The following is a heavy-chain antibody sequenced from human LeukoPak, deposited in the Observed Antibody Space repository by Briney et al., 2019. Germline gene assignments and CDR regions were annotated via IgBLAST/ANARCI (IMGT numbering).Heavy chain of an antibody. V-gene: IGHV1-2*02. Sequence: ASVKVSCKASGYIFTGYYMHWVRQAPGQGLEWMGWINPNSGGTNYAQKFQGRDTMTRDTSISTAYMELNRLKSDDTAVYYCARVLVGPPPGSEFDYWGQGTLVTVSS. CDR2: INPNSGGT. CDR3: ARVLVGPPPGSEFDY. CDR1: GYIFTGYY. J-gene: IGHJ4*02. D-gene: IGHD1-26*01.